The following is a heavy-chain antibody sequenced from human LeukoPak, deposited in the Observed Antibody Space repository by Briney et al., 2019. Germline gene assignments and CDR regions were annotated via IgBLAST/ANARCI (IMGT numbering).Heavy chain of an antibody. CDR1: GFTFSSYA. CDR3: AKDWKSSSWLRRPGDY. J-gene: IGHJ4*02. Sequence: GGSPRLSCAASGFTFSSYAMSWVRQAPGKGLEWVSAISGSGGSTYYADSVKGRFTISRDNSKNTLYLQMNSLRAEDTAVYYCAKDWKSSSWLRRPGDYWGQGTLVTVSS. D-gene: IGHD6-13*01. CDR2: ISGSGGST. V-gene: IGHV3-23*01.